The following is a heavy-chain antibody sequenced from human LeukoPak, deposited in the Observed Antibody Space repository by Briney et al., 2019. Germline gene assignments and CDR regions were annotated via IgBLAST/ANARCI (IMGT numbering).Heavy chain of an antibody. CDR2: ISADGPT. J-gene: IGHJ4*02. D-gene: IGHD6-13*01. CDR1: GFTFSSSP. Sequence: GGSLRLSCAASGFTFSSSPMSWVRQAPGKGLVWVSSISADGPTYYADSVKGRFTISRDNSKNTLYLQMNSLRGEDTAVYYCAKVSQWGNSRWYEGDWGQGTLVTVSS. CDR3: AKVSQWGNSRWYEGD. V-gene: IGHV3-23*01.